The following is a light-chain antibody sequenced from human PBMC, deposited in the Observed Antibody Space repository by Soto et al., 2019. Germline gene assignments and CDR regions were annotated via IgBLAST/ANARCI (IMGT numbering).Light chain of an antibody. V-gene: IGKV1-9*01. CDR1: QGISRY. CDR3: QQLNSYPRT. J-gene: IGKJ1*01. Sequence: DIQXXQSPSFLSAXXXXRVTITCRASQGISRYLAWYQQKPGRAPKLLIYAASTLQSGVPSRFSGSGSGTEFTLTVSGLQPEDFASYYCQQLNSYPRTFGLGTKVEIK. CDR2: AAS.